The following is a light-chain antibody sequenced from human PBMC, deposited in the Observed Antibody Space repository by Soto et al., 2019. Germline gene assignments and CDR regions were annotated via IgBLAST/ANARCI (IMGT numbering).Light chain of an antibody. CDR2: DAS. CDR1: QSVSSNF. Sequence: EIVLTQSPGTLSLSPGGRGTLSCRASQSVSSNFLAWYQQKPGQAPRLLIFDASTRATGIPDRFTGSGSGTDFTLTISRLEPEDFAVYYCQFYGDPPKTFGQGTKVDIK. V-gene: IGKV3-20*01. CDR3: QFYGDPPKT. J-gene: IGKJ1*01.